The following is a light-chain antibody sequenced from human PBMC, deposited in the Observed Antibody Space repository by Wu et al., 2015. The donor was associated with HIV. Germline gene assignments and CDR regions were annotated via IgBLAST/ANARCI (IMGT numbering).Light chain of an antibody. CDR1: QSVSSSY. J-gene: IGKJ2*01. CDR3: QQYNYWPPYT. Sequence: EIVLTQSPGTLSLSPGERAILSCRASQSVSSSYLAWYQQKPGQAPRLLIYAASTRATDVPARFTGGGSGTEFTLTISSMQSEDFAVYYCQQYNYWPPYTFGQGTKLEI. CDR2: AAS. V-gene: IGKV3-15*01.